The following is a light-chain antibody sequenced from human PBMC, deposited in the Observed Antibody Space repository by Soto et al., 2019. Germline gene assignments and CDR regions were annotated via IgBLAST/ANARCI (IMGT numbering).Light chain of an antibody. CDR2: EGS. CDR3: QQYNTYSRT. V-gene: IGKV1-5*03. J-gene: IGKJ1*01. Sequence: DIPMTQSPSTLSASVGDRVTITCRASQSISRWLDWYQQKPGEAPKLLSSEGSTLERGDPPRFSGSGSGTEFTLTISSLQTDDFAHFYCQQYNTYSRTFGQGTKVEVK. CDR1: QSISRW.